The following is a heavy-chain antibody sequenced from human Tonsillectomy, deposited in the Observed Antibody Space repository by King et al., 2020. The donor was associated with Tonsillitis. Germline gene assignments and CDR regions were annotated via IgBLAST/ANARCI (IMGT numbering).Heavy chain of an antibody. CDR2: ISSSSRTI. J-gene: IGHJ2*01. V-gene: IGHV3-48*01. D-gene: IGHD4-17*01. CDR1: GFTFSSYS. CDR3: ARARGDYLYWYFDL. Sequence: VQLVESGGGLVQPGGSLRLSCAASGFTFSSYSMNWVRQAPGKGLECISYISSSSRTIYYADSVKGRFTISRDNAKNSLYLQMNSLRAEDTAVYYCARARGDYLYWYFDLWDRGTLVTVSS.